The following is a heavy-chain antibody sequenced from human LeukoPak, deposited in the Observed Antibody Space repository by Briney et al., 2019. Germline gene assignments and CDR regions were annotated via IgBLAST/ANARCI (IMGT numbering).Heavy chain of an antibody. D-gene: IGHD6-13*01. Sequence: SETLSLTCTVSGGSISSSSYYWGWIRQPPGKGLEWIGSIYYSGSTYYNPSLKSRVTISEDTSKNQFSLKLSSVTAADTAVYYCARRYTSSWYLDYWGQGTLVTVSS. CDR2: IYYSGST. CDR3: ARRYTSSWYLDY. CDR1: GGSISSSSYY. V-gene: IGHV4-39*01. J-gene: IGHJ4*02.